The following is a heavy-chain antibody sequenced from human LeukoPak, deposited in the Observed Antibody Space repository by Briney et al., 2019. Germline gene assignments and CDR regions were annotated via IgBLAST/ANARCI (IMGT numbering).Heavy chain of an antibody. D-gene: IGHD4-17*01. CDR2: IYYSGST. V-gene: IGHV4-39*01. CDR1: GGSISSSSYY. CDR3: ARNDYGDYVPLDYYYYYMDV. Sequence: SETLSLTCTVSGGSISSSSYYWGWIRQPPGKGLEWIGSIYYSGSTYYNPSLKSRVTISVDTSKNQFSLKLSSVTAADTAVYYCARNDYGDYVPLDYYYYYMDVWDKGTTVTVSS. J-gene: IGHJ6*03.